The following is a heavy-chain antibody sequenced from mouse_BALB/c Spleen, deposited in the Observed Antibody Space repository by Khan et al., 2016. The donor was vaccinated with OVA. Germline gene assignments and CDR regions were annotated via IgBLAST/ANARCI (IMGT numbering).Heavy chain of an antibody. D-gene: IGHD2-3*01. CDR3: ARDGSRYNYAMDY. Sequence: VQLKESGPGLVKPSQSLSLTCTVTGYSITSDYAWNWIRQFPGNKLEWMGYISPSGSTNYNPALKSRISITRDTSKNQFFLQLNSVTTEYTATYYCARDGSRYNYAMDYWGQGTSVTVSS. V-gene: IGHV3-2*02. CDR2: ISPSGST. CDR1: GYSITSDYA. J-gene: IGHJ4*01.